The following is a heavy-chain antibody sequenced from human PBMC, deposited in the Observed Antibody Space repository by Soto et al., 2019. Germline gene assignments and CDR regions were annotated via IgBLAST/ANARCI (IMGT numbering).Heavy chain of an antibody. Sequence: QITLKESGPTLVKPTQTLTLTCTFSGFSLSTSGVGVGWIRQPPGKALEWLALIYWDDDKRYSPSLKSRLTIPKDTSKNQVVLTMTNMDPVDTATYYCARIRGGGAFDIWGQGTMVTVSS. CDR1: GFSLSTSGVG. D-gene: IGHD3-10*01. CDR2: IYWDDDK. V-gene: IGHV2-5*02. J-gene: IGHJ3*02. CDR3: ARIRGGGAFDI.